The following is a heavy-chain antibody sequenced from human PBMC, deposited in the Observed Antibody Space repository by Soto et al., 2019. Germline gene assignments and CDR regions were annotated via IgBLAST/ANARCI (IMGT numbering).Heavy chain of an antibody. CDR1: GFTFTSSA. D-gene: IGHD1-26*01. CDR2: IVVGSGNT. V-gene: IGHV1-58*01. J-gene: IGHJ6*02. CDR3: AADPRELTHYYYGMDV. Sequence: QMQLVQSGPEVKKPGTSVKVSCKASGFTFTSSAVQWVRQARGQRLEWIGWIVVGSGNTNYAQKFQARVTITRDMSTSTAYMELSSLRSEDTAVYYCAADPRELTHYYYGMDVWCQGTTVTVSS.